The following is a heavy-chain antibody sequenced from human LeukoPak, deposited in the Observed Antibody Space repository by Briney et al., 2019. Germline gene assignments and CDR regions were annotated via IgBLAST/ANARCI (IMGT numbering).Heavy chain of an antibody. V-gene: IGHV4-39*01. D-gene: IGHD3-3*01. CDR1: GGSISSSSYY. CDR3: ARGRMYDFWSGSPPTEGFDP. CDR2: IYYSGST. Sequence: PSETLSLTCTVSGGSISSSSYYWGWIRQPPGKGLEWIGSIYYSGSTYYNPSLKSRVTISVDTSKNQFSLKLSSVTAADTAVYYCARGRMYDFWSGSPPTEGFDPWGQGTLVTVSS. J-gene: IGHJ5*02.